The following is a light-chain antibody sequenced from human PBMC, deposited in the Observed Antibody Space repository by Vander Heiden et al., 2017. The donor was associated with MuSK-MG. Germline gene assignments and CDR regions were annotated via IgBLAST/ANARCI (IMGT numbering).Light chain of an antibody. CDR1: QSVSSH. J-gene: IGKJ4*01. CDR3: LQSSKRPPLT. Sequence: EIVLTQSPATLSLSPGERATLSCRASQSVSSHLAWYQKKPGQAPRLLIYDAFNRATGIPARFSGGGSGTDFTLTISSREPEDFAVYYCLQSSKRPPLTFGGGTKVEIK. CDR2: DAF. V-gene: IGKV3-11*01.